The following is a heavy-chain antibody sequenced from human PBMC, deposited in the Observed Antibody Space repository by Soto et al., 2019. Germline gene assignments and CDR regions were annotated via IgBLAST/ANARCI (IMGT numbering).Heavy chain of an antibody. CDR3: ARSQGSSTSLEIYYYYYYGMDV. CDR2: IIPISDTT. CDR1: GGTFSSYA. J-gene: IGHJ6*02. V-gene: IGHV1-69*01. D-gene: IGHD2-2*01. Sequence: QVQLVQSGAEVKKPGSSVKVSCKASGGTFSSYAISWVRQAPGQGLEWMGGIIPISDTTNYAQKLQGRVTITAGESTSTAYMELSSLRSEDTAVYYCARSQGSSTSLEIYYYYYYGMDVWGQGTTVTVSS.